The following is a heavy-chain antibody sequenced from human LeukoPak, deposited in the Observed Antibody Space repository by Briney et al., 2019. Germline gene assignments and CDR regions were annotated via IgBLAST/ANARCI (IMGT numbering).Heavy chain of an antibody. CDR1: GYTFSSDG. Sequence: VASVKVSCKASGYTFSSDGISWVRQAPGQGLEWMGWISSYNGNTKYAEKLQGRVTMTTDTSTSTAYMELSRLRSDDTAVYYCARDGLETYYYYYMDVWGKGTTVTISS. CDR3: ARDGLETYYYYYMDV. D-gene: IGHD1-1*01. J-gene: IGHJ6*03. V-gene: IGHV1-18*01. CDR2: ISSYNGNT.